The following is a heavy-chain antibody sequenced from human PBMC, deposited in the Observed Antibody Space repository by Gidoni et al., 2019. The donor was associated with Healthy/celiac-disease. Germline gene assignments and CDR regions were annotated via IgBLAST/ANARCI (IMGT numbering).Heavy chain of an antibody. J-gene: IGHJ4*02. V-gene: IGHV4-61*01. D-gene: IGHD3-10*01. CDR3: ASDDGDYFDY. Sequence: QVQLQESGPGLVKPSETLSLTCTVSGGSVSSGSYYWSCIRQPPGKGLEWIGYIYYSGSTNYNPSLKSRVTISVDTSKNQFSLKLSSVTAADTAVYYCASDDGDYFDYWGQGTLVTVSS. CDR1: GGSVSSGSYY. CDR2: IYYSGST.